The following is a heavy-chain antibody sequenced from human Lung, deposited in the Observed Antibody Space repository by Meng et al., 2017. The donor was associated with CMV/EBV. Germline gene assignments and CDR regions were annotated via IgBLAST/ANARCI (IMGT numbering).Heavy chain of an antibody. CDR3: ARVVTALWGYYFDY. J-gene: IGHJ4*02. Sequence: QVPRQAPDPGLVKPSGTLSPTVAVSGGSISSSNWWSWVRQPPGKGLEWIGEIYHSGSTNYNPSLKSRVTISVDKSKNQFSLKLSSVTAADTAVYYCARVVTALWGYYFDYWGQGTLVTVSS. V-gene: IGHV4-4*02. CDR1: GGSISSSNW. D-gene: IGHD2-21*02. CDR2: IYHSGST.